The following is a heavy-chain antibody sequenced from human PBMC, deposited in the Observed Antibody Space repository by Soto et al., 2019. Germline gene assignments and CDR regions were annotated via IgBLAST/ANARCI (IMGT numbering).Heavy chain of an antibody. D-gene: IGHD5-18*01. CDR3: ATLNSFGSDY. Sequence: QVQLVESGGGVVQPGGSLRLSCAASGFTFSTYGMHWVRQAPGKGLEWVAVISYDGSNRYYGDSVKGRFTISRDNSKSTLYLQMNSLRAEDTAVYYCATLNSFGSDYWGRGTLVTVSS. V-gene: IGHV3-30*03. CDR1: GFTFSTYG. CDR2: ISYDGSNR. J-gene: IGHJ4*02.